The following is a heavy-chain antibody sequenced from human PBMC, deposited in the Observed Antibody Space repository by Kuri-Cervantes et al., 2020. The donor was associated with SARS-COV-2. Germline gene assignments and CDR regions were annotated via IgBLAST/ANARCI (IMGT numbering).Heavy chain of an antibody. D-gene: IGHD3-3*01. CDR2: IYHSGST. CDR3: AGHQMGSITIFGVVTQNYYFDY. V-gene: IGHV4-30-2*01. CDR1: GGSISSGGYS. J-gene: IGHJ4*02. Sequence: LRLSCAVSGGSISSGGYSWSWIRQPPGKGLEWIGYIYHSGSTYYNPSLKSRVTISVDRSKNQFSLKLSSVTAADTAVYYCAGHQMGSITIFGVVTQNYYFDYWGQGTLVTVSS.